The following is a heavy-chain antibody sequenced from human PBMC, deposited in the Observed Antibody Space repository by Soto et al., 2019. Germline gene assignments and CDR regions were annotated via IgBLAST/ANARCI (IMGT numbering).Heavy chain of an antibody. J-gene: IGHJ4*02. V-gene: IGHV3-23*01. Sequence: GGSLRLSCAASGFTFSDYYMTWIRQAPGKGLEWVSSISGSGSTTYYADSVKGRFTISRDNSKNTLYLQMNSLRAEYTAVYYCAKIRMNIVATSSFDYWGQGTLVTVSS. CDR1: GFTFSDYY. CDR2: ISGSGSTT. D-gene: IGHD5-12*01. CDR3: AKIRMNIVATSSFDY.